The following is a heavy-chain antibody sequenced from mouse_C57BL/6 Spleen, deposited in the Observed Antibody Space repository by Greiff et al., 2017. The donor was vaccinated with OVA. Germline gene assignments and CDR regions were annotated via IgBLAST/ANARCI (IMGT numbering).Heavy chain of an antibody. CDR2: IHPNSGST. V-gene: IGHV1-64*01. CDR3: ARGDGNYGGAWFAY. D-gene: IGHD2-1*01. J-gene: IGHJ3*01. CDR1: GYTFTSYW. Sequence: VQLQQSGAELVKPGASVKLSCKASGYTFTSYWMHWVKQRPGQGLEWIGMIHPNSGSTNYNEKFKSKATLTVDKSSSTAYMQLSSLTSEDSAVYYCARGDGNYGGAWFAYWGQGTLVTVSA.